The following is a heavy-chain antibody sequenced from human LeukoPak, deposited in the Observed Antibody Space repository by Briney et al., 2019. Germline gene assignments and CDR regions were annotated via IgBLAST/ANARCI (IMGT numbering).Heavy chain of an antibody. D-gene: IGHD6-19*01. Sequence: GASVKVSCKASGYTFTGYYMHWVRQAPGQGLEWMGWINPNSGGTNYAQKFQGWVTMTRDTSISTAYMELSRLRSDDTAVYYCARGEDSFGQWLVRWNSFDPWGQGTLVTVSS. CDR1: GYTFTGYY. CDR3: ARGEDSFGQWLVRWNSFDP. J-gene: IGHJ5*02. CDR2: INPNSGGT. V-gene: IGHV1-2*04.